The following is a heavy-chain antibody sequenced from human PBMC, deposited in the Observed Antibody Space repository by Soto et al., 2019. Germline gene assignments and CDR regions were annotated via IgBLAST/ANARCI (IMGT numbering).Heavy chain of an antibody. CDR2: STPFNGNT. J-gene: IGHJ3*02. V-gene: IGHV1-45*02. CDR1: GYTLTYRY. CDR3: ATLITVVDLDALDI. D-gene: IGHD2-21*01. Sequence: QMQLVQSGAEVKRTGSSVNVSCKASGYTLTYRYLHWVRQAPGQALEWMGWSTPFNGNTNYARASQDRVTMTGYRYMTPAYIELSSLRSEATAMYYCATLITVVDLDALDIGGKETRVTVSS.